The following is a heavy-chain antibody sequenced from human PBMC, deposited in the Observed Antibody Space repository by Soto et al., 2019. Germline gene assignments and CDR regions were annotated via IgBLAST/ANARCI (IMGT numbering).Heavy chain of an antibody. CDR2: TYYRSKWYN. J-gene: IGHJ6*02. CDR3: ARDGYCSSTSCYLEGYYYGMDV. D-gene: IGHD2-2*03. V-gene: IGHV6-1*01. CDR1: GDSVSSNSAA. Sequence: SQTLSLTCAISGDSVSSNSAAWNWIRQSPSGGLEWLGRTYYRSKWYNDYAVSVKSRITINPDTSKNQFSLQLNSVTPEDTAVYYCARDGYCSSTSCYLEGYYYGMDVWGQGTTVTVSS.